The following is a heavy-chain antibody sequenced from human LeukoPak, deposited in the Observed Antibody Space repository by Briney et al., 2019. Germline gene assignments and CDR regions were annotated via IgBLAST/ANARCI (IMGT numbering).Heavy chain of an antibody. CDR2: IIPIFGTA. V-gene: IGHV1-69*13. D-gene: IGHD3-9*01. CDR1: GGTFSSYA. CDR3: ARGGLRYFDWLLDDL. J-gene: IGHJ5*02. Sequence: GASVKVSCKASGGTFSSYAISWVRQAPGQGLEWMGGIIPIFGTANYAQKFQGRVTITADESTSTAYMELSSLRSEDTAVYYCARGGLRYFDWLLDDLWGQGTLVTVSS.